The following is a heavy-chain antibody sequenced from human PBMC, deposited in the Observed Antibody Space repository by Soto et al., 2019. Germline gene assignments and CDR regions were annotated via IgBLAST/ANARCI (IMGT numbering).Heavy chain of an antibody. CDR2: IYYSGSA. J-gene: IGHJ5*02. Sequence: QVQLQESGPGLVKPSQTLSLTCTVSGGSISSSDYYWSWIRQHPGKGLEWIGYIYYSGSAYYNPSLKSPVTISGDPSKDQFSLKVTSVTAADTAVYYCAREVSPNSRGWYTVLVRWFDPWGQGTLVTVSS. CDR3: AREVSPNSRGWYTVLVRWFDP. CDR1: GGSISSSDYY. V-gene: IGHV4-31*01. D-gene: IGHD6-19*01.